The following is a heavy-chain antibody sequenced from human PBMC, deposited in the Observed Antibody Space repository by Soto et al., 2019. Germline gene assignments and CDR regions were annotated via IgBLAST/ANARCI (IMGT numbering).Heavy chain of an antibody. Sequence: EVLLVESGGGLVQPGGSLRLSCAASGFTFSNYWIHWVRQVPGKGLVWVSRVNSDGTSTSYADFVKGRFTITRDNAKNTVYLQMDNLGADDTAVYYCTRGGTTTTYWGLFSYWGQGALVAVSS. J-gene: IGHJ4*02. V-gene: IGHV3-74*03. CDR3: TRGGTTTTYWGLFSY. D-gene: IGHD7-27*01. CDR1: GFTFSNYW. CDR2: VNSDGTST.